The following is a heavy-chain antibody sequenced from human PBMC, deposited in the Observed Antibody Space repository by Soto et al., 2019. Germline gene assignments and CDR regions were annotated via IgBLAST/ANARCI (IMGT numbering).Heavy chain of an antibody. Sequence: QGQLVQSGPEVKKPGASVKVSCKASGYTFTRYGISWVRQAPGQGLEWMGWISGYNGDTNYAQKVQGRVTMTIDTATSTACMELRSLTPDDTAIYYCAKNGQLPYYYSGMDVWGQGTTVTVSS. J-gene: IGHJ6*02. V-gene: IGHV1-18*01. CDR2: ISGYNGDT. D-gene: IGHD1-1*01. CDR3: AKNGQLPYYYSGMDV. CDR1: GYTFTRYG.